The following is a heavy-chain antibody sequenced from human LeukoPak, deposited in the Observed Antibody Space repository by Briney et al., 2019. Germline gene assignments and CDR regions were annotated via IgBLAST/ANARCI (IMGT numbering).Heavy chain of an antibody. J-gene: IGHJ4*02. CDR2: IYFTGRT. D-gene: IGHD3-3*01. Sequence: KPSETLSLTCTLSGGSISSYYWSWIRLPPGKGLEWIAYIYFTGRTQYNPSLKSRVIISEDTSKNQLSLRLSSVTPAYTPDYYCARGGYDSDFDYWGQGTLVTVSS. CDR1: GGSISSYY. CDR3: ARGGYDSDFDY. V-gene: IGHV4-59*01.